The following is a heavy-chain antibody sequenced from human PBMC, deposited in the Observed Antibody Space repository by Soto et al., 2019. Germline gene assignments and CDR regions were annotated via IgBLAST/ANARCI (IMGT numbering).Heavy chain of an antibody. CDR2: INPSGST. D-gene: IGHD3-10*01. CDR1: GGSFSGYY. V-gene: IGHV4-34*01. CDR3: ARGRTYYYGSGSSRPYYYYGMDV. J-gene: IGHJ6*02. Sequence: QVQLQQWGAGLLKPSETLCLTCAVYGGSFSGYYWSWIRQPPGKGLEWIGEINPSGSTNYNPSLKSRVTISVDTSKNQFSLKLSSVTAADTAAYYCARGRTYYYGSGSSRPYYYYGMDVWGQGTTVTVSS.